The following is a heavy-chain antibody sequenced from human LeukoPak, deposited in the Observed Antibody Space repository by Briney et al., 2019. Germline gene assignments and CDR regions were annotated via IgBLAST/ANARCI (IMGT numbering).Heavy chain of an antibody. CDR1: GFTFSTYS. Sequence: GGSLRLSCAASGFTFSTYSMNWVRQAPGKGLEGVSYISSSSSIINYAESVRGRFTISRDNSKNTLYLQMNSLRAEDTAVYYCAKDVATITYYFDYWGQGTLVTVSS. CDR3: AKDVATITYYFDY. D-gene: IGHD5-12*01. J-gene: IGHJ4*02. CDR2: ISSSSSII. V-gene: IGHV3-48*01.